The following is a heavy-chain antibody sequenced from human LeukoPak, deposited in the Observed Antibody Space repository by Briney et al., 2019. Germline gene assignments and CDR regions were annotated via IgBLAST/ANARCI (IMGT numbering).Heavy chain of an antibody. V-gene: IGHV3-23*01. D-gene: IGHD6-13*01. Sequence: GGSLRLSCAASGFTFSSYAMHWVRQAPGKGLEWVSAISGSGGSTYYADSVKGRFTISRDNSKNTLYLQMNSLRAEDTAVYYCAKDSLERGSSWYDYYYGMDVWGQGTTVTVSS. J-gene: IGHJ6*02. CDR2: ISGSGGST. CDR3: AKDSLERGSSWYDYYYGMDV. CDR1: GFTFSSYA.